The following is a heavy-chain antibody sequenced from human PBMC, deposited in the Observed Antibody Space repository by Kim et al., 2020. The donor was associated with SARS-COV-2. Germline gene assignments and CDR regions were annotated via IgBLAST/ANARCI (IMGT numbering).Heavy chain of an antibody. D-gene: IGHD3-3*01. CDR3: ARGGAELRFLEWLSSYFDY. V-gene: IGHV1-3*01. CDR1: GYTFSNYA. Sequence: ASVKVSCKASGYTFSNYAMHWVRQAPGQRLEWMGWINAGSGNTEYSQKFQGRLIITRDTSASTAYMELSSLRSEDTAVYYCARGGAELRFLEWLSSYFDYWGQGTLVTVAS. CDR2: INAGSGNT. J-gene: IGHJ4*02.